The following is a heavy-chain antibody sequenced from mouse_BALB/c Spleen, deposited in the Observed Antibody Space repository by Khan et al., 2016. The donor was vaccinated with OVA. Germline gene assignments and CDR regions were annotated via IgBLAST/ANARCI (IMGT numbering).Heavy chain of an antibody. CDR3: ARENYYGSSRYAMDY. J-gene: IGHJ4*01. CDR1: GYTFTSYW. Sequence: DLVKPGASVKLSCKASGYTFTSYWINWIKQRPGQGLEWIGRIAPGSGSAYYNEMFKGKATLTVDTSSSTAYIQLSSLSSGDSAVYFCARENYYGSSRYAMDYWGQGTSVTVSS. CDR2: IAPGSGSA. D-gene: IGHD1-1*01. V-gene: IGHV1S41*01.